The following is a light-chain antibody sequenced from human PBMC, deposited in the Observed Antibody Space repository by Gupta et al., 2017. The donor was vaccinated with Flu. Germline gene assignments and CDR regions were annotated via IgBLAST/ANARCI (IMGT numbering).Light chain of an antibody. CDR3: QQTYRTPHT. Sequence: IQMTQSPSSLSASVGDRVTITCRASQTISTYLNWYQQRPGKAPNLLIYAASNLQSGVPLRFSGSGSGTDFTLTISSLRPEDFASYYCQQTYRTPHTFGQGTKPEIK. CDR1: QTISTY. CDR2: AAS. V-gene: IGKV1-39*01. J-gene: IGKJ2*01.